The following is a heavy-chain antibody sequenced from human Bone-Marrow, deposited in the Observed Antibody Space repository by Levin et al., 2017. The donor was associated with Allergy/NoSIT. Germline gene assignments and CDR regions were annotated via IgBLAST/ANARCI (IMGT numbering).Heavy chain of an antibody. J-gene: IGHJ5*02. D-gene: IGHD6-19*01. CDR2: INPSGGST. CDR3: ARANWDSGWYQTSNWFDP. CDR1: GYTFTNYY. V-gene: IGHV1-46*01. Sequence: ASVKVSCKASGYTFTNYYLHWIRQAPGQGLEWMGVINPSGGSTNYAQQFEGRVSMTRDTSTTTVYMELSSLRSEDMAVYYCARANWDSGWYQTSNWFDPWGQGTLVTVSS.